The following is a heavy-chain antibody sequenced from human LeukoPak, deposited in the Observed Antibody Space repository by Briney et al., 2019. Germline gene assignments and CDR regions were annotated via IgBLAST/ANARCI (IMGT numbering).Heavy chain of an antibody. V-gene: IGHV4-4*07. Sequence: SSEAVSLTCVLSGGTFSNYYWSWIRQPAGKGLEWIGRIYADGRTDYNPSLKSRVTVSADTSKNHFSLRLNSVTAADTAVYYCARENWGFFDYWGQGTLVTVSS. J-gene: IGHJ4*02. D-gene: IGHD3-16*01. CDR1: GGTFSNYY. CDR2: IYADGRT. CDR3: ARENWGFFDY.